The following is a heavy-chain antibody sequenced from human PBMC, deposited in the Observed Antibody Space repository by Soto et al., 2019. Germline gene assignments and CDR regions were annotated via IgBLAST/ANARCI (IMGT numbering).Heavy chain of an antibody. CDR3: GKLSVVVGGPTIGPFDY. J-gene: IGHJ4*02. CDR2: ISYDGSNK. CDR1: GFTFSSYG. D-gene: IGHD1-26*01. Sequence: QVQLVESGGGVVQPGRSLRLSCAASGFTFSSYGMHWVRQAPGKGLEWVAVISYDGSNKYYADSVKGRFTISRDNSKNPRYLQMNGVGAEDVAVYYCGKLSVVVGGPTIGPFDYWGQGTLVTVSS. V-gene: IGHV3-30*18.